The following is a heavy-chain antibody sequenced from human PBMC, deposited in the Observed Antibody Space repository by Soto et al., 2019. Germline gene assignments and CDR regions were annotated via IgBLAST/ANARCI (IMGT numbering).Heavy chain of an antibody. Sequence: GESLKISCKGSGYSFTSYWIGWVRQMPGKGLEWMGIIYPGDSDTRYSTSFQGQVTISADKSISTAYLQWSSLKASDTAMYYCARHPYYDFWSGYGMDVWGQGTTVTVSS. CDR3: ARHPYYDFWSGYGMDV. J-gene: IGHJ6*02. D-gene: IGHD3-3*01. CDR2: IYPGDSDT. V-gene: IGHV5-51*01. CDR1: GYSFTSYW.